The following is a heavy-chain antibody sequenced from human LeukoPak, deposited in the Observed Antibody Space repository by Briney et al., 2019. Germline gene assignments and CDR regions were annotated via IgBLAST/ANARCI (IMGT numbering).Heavy chain of an antibody. J-gene: IGHJ6*02. V-gene: IGHV4-34*01. CDR2: INHSGST. CDR1: GGSFSGYY. D-gene: IGHD6-13*01. Sequence: SETLSLTCAVYGGSFSGYYWSWIRQPPGKGLEWIGEINHSGSTNYNPSLKSRVTISVDTSKNQFSLKLSSVTAADTAVYYCAGLHLYSSLRMDVWGQGTTVTVSS. CDR3: AGLHLYSSLRMDV.